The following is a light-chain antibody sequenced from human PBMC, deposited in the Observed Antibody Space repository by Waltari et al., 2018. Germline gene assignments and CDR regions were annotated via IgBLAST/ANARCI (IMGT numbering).Light chain of an antibody. CDR2: GAS. CDR3: QQYDGSVVT. Sequence: EIVLTQSPGTLSVSPGERVTVSCRASQTITGSLLTWYHLKPGQAPRLLIYGASNRAPGIPDRFSGSGSGTDFTLTISRLEPEDSAVYYCQQYDGSVVTFGGGTKVEIK. J-gene: IGKJ4*01. V-gene: IGKV3-20*01. CDR1: QTITGSL.